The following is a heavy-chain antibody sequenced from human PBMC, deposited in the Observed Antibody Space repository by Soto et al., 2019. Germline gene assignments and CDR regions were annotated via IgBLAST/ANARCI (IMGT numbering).Heavy chain of an antibody. V-gene: IGHV3-23*04. D-gene: IGHD1-26*01. J-gene: IGHJ4*02. Sequence: EVQLVDSGGGLVQPGGSLRLSCAASGFIFSNYVMSWVRQAPGKGLEWVSSISDSGGTSYYADSAKGRFTISRDNSKNTLYLLMNSLRAEDTAIYYCAKRPRALLTFDYWGQGTLVTVSS. CDR1: GFIFSNYV. CDR2: ISDSGGTS. CDR3: AKRPRALLTFDY.